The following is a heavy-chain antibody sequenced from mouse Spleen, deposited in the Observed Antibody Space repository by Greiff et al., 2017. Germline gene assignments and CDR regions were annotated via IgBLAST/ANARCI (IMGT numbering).Heavy chain of an antibody. V-gene: IGHV14-4*01. CDR1: GFNIKDDY. CDR2: IDPENGDT. Sequence: VQLQQSGAELVRPGASVKLSCTASGFNIKDDYMHWVKQRPEQGLEWIGWIDPENGDTEYASKFQGKATITADTSSNTAYLQLSSLTSEDTAVYYCTTDYYQGFAYWGQGTLVTVSA. CDR3: TTDYYQGFAY. J-gene: IGHJ3*01. D-gene: IGHD1-1*01.